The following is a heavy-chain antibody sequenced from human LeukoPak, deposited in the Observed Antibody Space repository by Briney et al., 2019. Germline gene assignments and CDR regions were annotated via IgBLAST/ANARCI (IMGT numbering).Heavy chain of an antibody. J-gene: IGHJ3*02. V-gene: IGHV1-46*03. D-gene: IGHD2-21*01. Sequence: ASVKVSCKASGFTFTSYYMHWVRQAPGQGLEWMGIINPSGGSTSYPQKFQGRVTMTRDTSTSTVYMELSSLRSEETAVYYCACVVRGAFDIWGQGTLVTVSS. CDR3: ACVVRGAFDI. CDR1: GFTFTSYY. CDR2: INPSGGST.